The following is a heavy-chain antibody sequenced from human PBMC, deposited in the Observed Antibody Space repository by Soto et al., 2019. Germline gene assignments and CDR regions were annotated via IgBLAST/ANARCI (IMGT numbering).Heavy chain of an antibody. D-gene: IGHD3-16*01. CDR2: IYYSGST. CDR1: GGSISSGGYY. CDR3: ARVRLGSKDSTINWFDP. V-gene: IGHV4-31*03. Sequence: PSETLCLTCTVSGGSISSGGYYWSWIRQHPGKGLEWIGYIYYSGSTYYNPSLKSRVTISVDTSKNQFSLKLSSVTAAETAVYYCARVRLGSKDSTINWFDPWGQGTLVTVSS. J-gene: IGHJ5*02.